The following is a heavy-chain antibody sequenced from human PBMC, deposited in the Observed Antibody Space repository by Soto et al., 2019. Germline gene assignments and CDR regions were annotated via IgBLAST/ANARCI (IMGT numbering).Heavy chain of an antibody. CDR3: ARDWGRDGYNRGWYFDL. CDR2: IIPIFGTA. Sequence: QVQLVQSGAEVKKPGSSVKVSCKASGGTFSSYAISWVRQAPGQGLEWMGGIIPIFGTANYAQKFQGRVTITADESTSTAYMELSSLGSEDTAVYYCARDWGRDGYNRGWYFDLWGRGTLVTVSS. V-gene: IGHV1-69*01. J-gene: IGHJ2*01. D-gene: IGHD5-12*01. CDR1: GGTFSSYA.